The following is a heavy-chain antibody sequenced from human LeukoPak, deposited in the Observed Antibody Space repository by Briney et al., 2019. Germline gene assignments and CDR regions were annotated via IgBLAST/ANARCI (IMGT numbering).Heavy chain of an antibody. CDR1: GGSISSYY. V-gene: IGHV4-4*07. J-gene: IGHJ6*02. CDR2: IYTSGST. CDR3: ARDAGCTNGVCYLSLSYYYYGMDV. D-gene: IGHD2-8*01. Sequence: PSETLSLTCTVSGGSISSYYWSWIRQPAGKGLEWIGRIYTSGSTNYNPSLKSRVTMSVDTSKNQFSLKLSSVTAADTAVYYCARDAGCTNGVCYLSLSYYYYGMDVWGQGTTVTVSS.